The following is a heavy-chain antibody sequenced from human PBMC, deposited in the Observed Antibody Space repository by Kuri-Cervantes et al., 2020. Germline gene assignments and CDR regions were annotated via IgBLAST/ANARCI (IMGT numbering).Heavy chain of an antibody. CDR2: ISYDGSNK. D-gene: IGHD5-18*01. CDR1: GFTFSSYG. J-gene: IGHJ4*02. CDR3: ARALYSYGPSGFDY. Sequence: GGSLRLSCAASGFTFSSYGMHWVRQGPGKGLEWVAVISYDGSNKYYADSVKGRFTISRDNSKNTLYLEMNSLRAEDTAVYYCARALYSYGPSGFDYWGQGTLVTVSS. V-gene: IGHV3-30*03.